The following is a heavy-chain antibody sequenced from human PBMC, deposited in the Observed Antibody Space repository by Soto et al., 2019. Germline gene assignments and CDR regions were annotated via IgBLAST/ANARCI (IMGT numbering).Heavy chain of an antibody. D-gene: IGHD4-17*01. CDR1: GCSISSYY. CDR2: IYYSGST. V-gene: IGHV4-59*01. CDR3: ARDPAVTQAYYFDY. Sequence: SETLSLTCTFSGCSISSYYWSLIRQPPGKGLEWIGYIYYSGSTNYNPSLKSRVTISVDTSKNQFSLKLSSVTAADTAVYYCARDPAVTQAYYFDYWGQGTLVTVSS. J-gene: IGHJ4*02.